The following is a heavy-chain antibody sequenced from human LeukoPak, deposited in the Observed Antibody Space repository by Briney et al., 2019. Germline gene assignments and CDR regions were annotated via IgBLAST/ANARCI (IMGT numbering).Heavy chain of an antibody. CDR3: AWGSSWYLDD. Sequence: GGSLRLSCAASGFTFSSYWMRWVRQVPGKGLVWVSRINTDGSTTTYADSVKGRFTISRDNAKNLLYLQMNSLRADDTAVYHCAWGSSWYLDDWGQGTLVTVSS. CDR1: GFTFSSYW. J-gene: IGHJ4*02. CDR2: INTDGSTT. D-gene: IGHD6-13*01. V-gene: IGHV3-74*01.